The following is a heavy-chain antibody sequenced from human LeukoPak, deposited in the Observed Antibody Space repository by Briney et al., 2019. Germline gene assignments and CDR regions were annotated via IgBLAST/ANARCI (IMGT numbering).Heavy chain of an antibody. CDR1: GFSFTAYF. D-gene: IGHD6-13*01. CDR2: INPNTGVT. V-gene: IGHV1-2*02. CDR3: ARARSSSWPFYSGLDV. Sequence: ASVKVSCKASGFSFTAYFLHWVRQAPGQGLEWMGWINPNTGVTDYAHKFQDRVTMTRDTSISTAYMDLSRLTSDDTAVFFCARARSSSWPFYSGLDVWGQGTIVTVSS. J-gene: IGHJ6*02.